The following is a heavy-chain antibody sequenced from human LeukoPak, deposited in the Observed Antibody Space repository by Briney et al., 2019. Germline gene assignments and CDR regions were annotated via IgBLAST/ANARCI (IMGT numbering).Heavy chain of an antibody. CDR1: GFTFTSYA. CDR3: ARDRYGDYSSDY. D-gene: IGHD4-17*01. Sequence: GRSLRLSCAASGFTFTSYAMTWVRQAAGKGLEWVSVIGGSGGSTYGADSVRGRFTTSRDNSKNTLYLEMNSLRADDTAVYFCARDRYGDYSSDYWGQGTLVTVSS. J-gene: IGHJ4*02. V-gene: IGHV3-23*01. CDR2: IGGSGGST.